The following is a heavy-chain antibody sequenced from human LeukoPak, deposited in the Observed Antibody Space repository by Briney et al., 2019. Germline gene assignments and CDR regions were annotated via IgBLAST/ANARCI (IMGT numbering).Heavy chain of an antibody. CDR2: ISGSGGST. CDR1: GFTFSSYA. J-gene: IGHJ3*02. CDR3: AKYRRITMVRGVSIEGDAFDI. D-gene: IGHD3-10*01. Sequence: PGGSLRLSCAASGFTFSSYAMSWVRQAPGKGLEWVSAISGSGGSTYYADSVKGRFTISRDNSKNTLYLQMNSLRAEDTAVYYCAKYRRITMVRGVSIEGDAFDIWGQGTMVTVSS. V-gene: IGHV3-23*01.